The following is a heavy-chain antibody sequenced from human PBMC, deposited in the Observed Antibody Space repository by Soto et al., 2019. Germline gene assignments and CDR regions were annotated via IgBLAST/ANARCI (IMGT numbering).Heavy chain of an antibody. D-gene: IGHD3-10*01. J-gene: IGHJ4*02. V-gene: IGHV4-34*01. Sequence: SETLSLTCAVYGGSFSAYYWTWIRQPPGKGLEWIGEINYSGSTNYKPSLNSRVTISVDTSKSRFSLKLNSVTAADTAVYYCARGRSTLVRGVFDNWGQGTLVTVSS. CDR2: INYSGST. CDR1: GGSFSAYY. CDR3: ARGRSTLVRGVFDN.